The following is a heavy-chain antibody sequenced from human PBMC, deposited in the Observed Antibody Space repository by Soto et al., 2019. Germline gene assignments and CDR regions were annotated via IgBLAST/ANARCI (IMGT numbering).Heavy chain of an antibody. V-gene: IGHV4-34*01. J-gene: IGHJ3*02. CDR2: INHSGST. CDR1: GGSFSGYY. CDR3: ARGGFPSNRIVVVTATERNDAFDI. D-gene: IGHD2-21*02. Sequence: QVQLQQWGAGLLKPSETLSLTCAVYGGSFSGYYWSWIRQPPGKGLEWIGEINHSGSTNYNPSLKSRVTISVDTSKNQFSLKLSSVTAADTAVYYCARGGFPSNRIVVVTATERNDAFDIWGQGTMVTVSS.